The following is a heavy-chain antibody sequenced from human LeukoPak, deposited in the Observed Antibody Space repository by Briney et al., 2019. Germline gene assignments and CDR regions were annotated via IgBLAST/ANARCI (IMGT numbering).Heavy chain of an antibody. CDR2: ISGRADLT. CDR1: GFTFSTYG. CDR3: AKRGPGSPQSGKYYFDY. Sequence: GETLRLSCAASGFTFSTYGITWVRQAPGKGLEWVSAISGRADLTFYADSVKGRFTISRDNSKNTLYLQMNSLRAEDTAVYYCAKRGPGSPQSGKYYFDYWGQGTLVTVSS. J-gene: IGHJ4*02. V-gene: IGHV3-23*01. D-gene: IGHD3-10*01.